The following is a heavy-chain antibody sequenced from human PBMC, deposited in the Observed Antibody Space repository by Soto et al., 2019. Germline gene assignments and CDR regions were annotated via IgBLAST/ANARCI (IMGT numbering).Heavy chain of an antibody. CDR1: GGSISSGGYS. CDR3: ASSLDYYDSSGLFDY. Sequence: PSETLSLTCAVSGGSISSGGYSWSWIRQPPGKGLEWIGYIYHSGSTYYNPSLKSRVTISVDRSKNQFSLKLSSVTAADTAVYYCASSLDYYDSSGLFDYWGKGTLVTVS. CDR2: IYHSGST. D-gene: IGHD3-22*01. V-gene: IGHV4-30-2*01. J-gene: IGHJ4*02.